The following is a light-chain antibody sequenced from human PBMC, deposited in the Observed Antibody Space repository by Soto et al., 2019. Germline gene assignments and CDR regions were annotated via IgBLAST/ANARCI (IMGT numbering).Light chain of an antibody. V-gene: IGLV2-14*01. J-gene: IGLJ3*02. CDR3: SSYSSSSTRV. CDR1: SSDVGGYNS. Sequence: QSALTQPASVSGSPGQSITISCTGTSSDVGGYNSVSWYQQHPGKAPKIMIYDVTNRPSGVSNRFSGSKSGNTASLTISGLQAEDEADYYCSSYSSSSTRVFGGGTQLTV. CDR2: DVT.